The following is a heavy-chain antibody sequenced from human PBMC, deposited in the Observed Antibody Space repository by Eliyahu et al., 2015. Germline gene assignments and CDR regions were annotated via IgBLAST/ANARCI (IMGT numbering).Heavy chain of an antibody. CDR1: GGSFSXXY. CDR2: INHSGST. V-gene: IGHV4-34*01. D-gene: IGHD2-2*01. CDR3: ARGYLYQLSIPNYYGMDV. Sequence: QVQLQQWGAGXLKPSETLSLTCAVYGGSFSXXYWSWIRQPPGKGLEWIGEINHSGSTNYNPSLKSRVTISVDTSKNQFSLKLSSVTAADTAVYYCARGYLYQLSIPNYYGMDVWGQGTTVTVSS. J-gene: IGHJ6*02.